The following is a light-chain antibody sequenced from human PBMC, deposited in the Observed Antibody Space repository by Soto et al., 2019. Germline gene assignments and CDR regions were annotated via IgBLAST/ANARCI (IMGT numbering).Light chain of an antibody. CDR3: QQCRNWPLT. J-gene: IGKJ4*01. Sequence: IVMTQSPATLSVSPGEGATLSCKASENVYNNLAWYQQRPGQPPRLLIYDASTRATGISARFSGSGYGTEFTLTISSLQSEDVAVYFCQQCRNWPLTFGGGTKVEIK. CDR1: ENVYNN. CDR2: DAS. V-gene: IGKV3-15*01.